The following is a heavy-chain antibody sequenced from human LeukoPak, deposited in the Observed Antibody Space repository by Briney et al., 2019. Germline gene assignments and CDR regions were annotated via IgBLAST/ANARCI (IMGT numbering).Heavy chain of an antibody. CDR2: IYYSGST. CDR1: GGSISSSSYY. V-gene: IGHV4-39*01. CDR3: ASLHIAAYEDRNDY. Sequence: PSETLSLTCTVSGGSISSSSYYWGWIRQPPGKGLEWIGSIYYSGSTYYNPSLKSRLSISEDTPKNQFFLKLSSVTAADTAVYYCASLHIAAYEDRNDYWGQGTLVTVSS. D-gene: IGHD5-12*01. J-gene: IGHJ4*02.